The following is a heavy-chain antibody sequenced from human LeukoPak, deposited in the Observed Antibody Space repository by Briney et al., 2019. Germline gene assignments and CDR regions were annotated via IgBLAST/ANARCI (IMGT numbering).Heavy chain of an antibody. CDR1: GGSISSSSYY. V-gene: IGHV4-39*01. Sequence: SETLSLTWTVSGGSISSSSYYWGWIRQPPGKGLEWIGSIYKSGSTYYNPSLKSRVTIFVDTSKNQFYLNLNSVTAADTAVYYCARHGAGVHGPVDYWGQGALVTVSS. CDR2: IYKSGST. J-gene: IGHJ4*02. D-gene: IGHD6-19*01. CDR3: ARHGAGVHGPVDY.